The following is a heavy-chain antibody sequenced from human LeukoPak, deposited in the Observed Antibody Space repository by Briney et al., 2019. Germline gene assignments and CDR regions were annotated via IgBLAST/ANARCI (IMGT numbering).Heavy chain of an antibody. D-gene: IGHD3-10*02. CDR3: AKEACSGTNCIYYFMDV. CDR2: ISSKGTYI. J-gene: IGHJ6*03. CDR1: GFTFSASN. V-gene: IGHV3-21*06. Sequence: MSGGSLRLSCEVSGFTFSASNMNWVRQAPGKGLEWVSYISSKGTYINYADSVKGRFTISRDNDKSSVYLQMTSLRAEDTAVYYCAKEACSGTNCIYYFMDVWGKGTTVTVSS.